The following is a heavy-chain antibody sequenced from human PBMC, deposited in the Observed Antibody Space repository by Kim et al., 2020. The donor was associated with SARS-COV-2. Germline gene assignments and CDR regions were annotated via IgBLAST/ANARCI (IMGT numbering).Heavy chain of an antibody. J-gene: IGHJ4*02. Sequence: DSVKGRFTISRDNAKNSLYLQMNSLRAEETAVYYCARGAGYYDSSGYPDYWGQGTLVTVSS. CDR3: ARGAGYYDSSGYPDY. V-gene: IGHV3-11*06. D-gene: IGHD3-22*01.